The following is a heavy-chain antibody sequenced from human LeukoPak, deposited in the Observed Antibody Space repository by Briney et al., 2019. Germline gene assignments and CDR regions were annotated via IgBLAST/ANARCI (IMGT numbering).Heavy chain of an antibody. V-gene: IGHV3-11*01. CDR2: ISSSGSTI. CDR1: GFTFSDYY. CDR3: ARDRLRSRYDILTGYYY. D-gene: IGHD3-9*01. Sequence: GGSLRLSCTASGFTFSDYYMSWIRQAPGKGLEWVSYISSSGSTIYYADSVKGRFTISRDNAKNSLYLQMNSLRAEDTAVYYCARDRLRSRYDILTGYYYWGQGTLVTVSS. J-gene: IGHJ4*02.